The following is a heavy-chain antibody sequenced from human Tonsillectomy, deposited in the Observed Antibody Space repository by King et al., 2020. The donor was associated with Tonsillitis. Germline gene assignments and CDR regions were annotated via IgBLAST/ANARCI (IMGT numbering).Heavy chain of an antibody. Sequence: QLQESGPGLVKPSQTLSLTCTVSGGSISSGGYYWSWIRQHPGKGLEWIGYIYYSGSTYYNPSLKSQVTISVATYKNQFSLKLSSVTAADTAVYYCARDSGITMVRGVAFDIWGQGTMVTVSS. CDR2: IYYSGST. V-gene: IGHV4-31*01. J-gene: IGHJ3*02. D-gene: IGHD3-10*01. CDR1: GGSISSGGYY. CDR3: ARDSGITMVRGVAFDI.